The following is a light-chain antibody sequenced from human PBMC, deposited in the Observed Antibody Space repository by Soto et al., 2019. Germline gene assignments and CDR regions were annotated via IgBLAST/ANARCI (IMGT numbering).Light chain of an antibody. Sequence: QSALTRPASVSGSPGQSITISCTGTSSDVGGYNYVSWYQQHPGKAPKLMIYDVSNRPSGVSNRFSGSKYGHTASLTISGLQAEDEADYYCSSYTSSSTLYVFGTGTKLTVL. V-gene: IGLV2-14*01. J-gene: IGLJ1*01. CDR3: SSYTSSSTLYV. CDR1: SSDVGGYNY. CDR2: DVS.